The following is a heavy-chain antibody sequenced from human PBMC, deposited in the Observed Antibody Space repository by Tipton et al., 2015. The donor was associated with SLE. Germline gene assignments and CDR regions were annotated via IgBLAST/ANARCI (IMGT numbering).Heavy chain of an antibody. D-gene: IGHD6-13*01. CDR1: GGSFSGYY. Sequence: TLSLTCVVYGGSFSGYYWSWIRQPPGKGLEWIGEINHSGSTNYNPSLKSRVTISIDTSKNQFSLKLSSVTAADTAVYYCARVTSSSWFFDYWGQGTLVTVSS. V-gene: IGHV4-34*01. CDR3: ARVTSSSWFFDY. CDR2: INHSGST. J-gene: IGHJ4*02.